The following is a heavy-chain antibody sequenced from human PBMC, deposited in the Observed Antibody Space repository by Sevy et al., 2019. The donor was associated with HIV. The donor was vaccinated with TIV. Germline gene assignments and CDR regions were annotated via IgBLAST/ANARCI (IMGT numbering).Heavy chain of an antibody. D-gene: IGHD3-16*01. Sequence: GGSLRLSCAASGFTFSNAWMSWVRQAPGKGLEWVGRIKSKTDGGTTDYAAPVKGRFTISRDDSKNTLYLQMNSLKTEDTAVYYCTTDLPLYYVYAFFDYWGQGTLVTVSS. CDR2: IKSKTDGGTT. CDR1: GFTFSNAW. V-gene: IGHV3-15*01. CDR3: TTDLPLYYVYAFFDY. J-gene: IGHJ4*02.